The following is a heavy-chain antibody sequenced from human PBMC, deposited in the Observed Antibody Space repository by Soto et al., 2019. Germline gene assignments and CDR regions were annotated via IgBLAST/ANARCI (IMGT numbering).Heavy chain of an antibody. J-gene: IGHJ4*02. V-gene: IGHV3-48*02. Sequence: EVQLVESGGGLEQPGGSLRLSCAASGFSFSTYSMNWVRQAPGKGLEWVSYISSSSSTVYYADSVKGRFTISRDNAKNSLSLQRTSLRDEDTAVYYCTRESTSTLGIVGAIYGDHWGQGTLVTVSS. D-gene: IGHD1-26*01. CDR1: GFSFSTYS. CDR3: TRESTSTLGIVGAIYGDH. CDR2: ISSSSSTV.